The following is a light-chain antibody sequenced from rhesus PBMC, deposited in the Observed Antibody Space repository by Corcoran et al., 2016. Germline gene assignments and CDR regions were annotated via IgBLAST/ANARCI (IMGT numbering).Light chain of an antibody. CDR1: EKVTKY. J-gene: IGKJ2*01. CDR3: QQHNSNPYS. CDR2: KAS. Sequence: EIQMTQSPSSLSPSVGDRVTITCRASEKVTKYINWYQQKQGKAPKLLIYKASTLKSGDPSRISGSGSGTDYTFTISSLQPEDVATYYCQQHNSNPYSFGQGTKVEIK. V-gene: IGKV1-74*01.